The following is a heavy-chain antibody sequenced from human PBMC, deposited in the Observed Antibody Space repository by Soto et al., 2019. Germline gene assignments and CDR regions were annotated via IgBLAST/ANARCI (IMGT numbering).Heavy chain of an antibody. CDR2: TRDKPNNYAA. D-gene: IGHD1-26*01. Sequence: EGQLVQSGGGLVQPGGSLRLSCTASGFAFDDYYMDWVRQVPGKGLEWIGSTRDKPNNYAAEYVTSVKGRFTISRDASKDSMYMQMNTVKTEDTAVYSCARDTGGSYDFWGQGALVIVSS. J-gene: IGHJ4*02. V-gene: IGHV3-72*01. CDR3: ARDTGGSYDF. CDR1: GFAFDDYY.